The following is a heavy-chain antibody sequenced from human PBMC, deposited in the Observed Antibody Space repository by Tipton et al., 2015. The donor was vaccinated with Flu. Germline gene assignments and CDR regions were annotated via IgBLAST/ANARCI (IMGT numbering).Heavy chain of an antibody. J-gene: IGHJ3*02. CDR1: GDSISSYY. V-gene: IGHV4-4*08. D-gene: IGHD3-10*01. CDR2: IYSSGST. Sequence: TLSLTCNVSGDSISSYYWSWIRQPPGKRLEWIGYIYSSGSTNYNPSLKSRVTISPDTSKNQFSLRLTSVTAADTAVYYCARRGRTVRDAFDIWGQGTMVTVSS. CDR3: ARRGRTVRDAFDI.